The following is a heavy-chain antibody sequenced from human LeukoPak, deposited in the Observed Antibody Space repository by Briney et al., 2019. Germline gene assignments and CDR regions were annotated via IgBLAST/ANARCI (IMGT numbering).Heavy chain of an antibody. CDR2: ISAYDGNT. Sequence: ASVKVSCKASGYTFTSYGISWVRQAPGQGLEWMGWISAYDGNTNYAQKLQGRVTMTTDTSTSTAYMELRSLRSDDTAVYYCARALRGYSGSSFDYWGQGTLVTVSS. D-gene: IGHD1-26*01. CDR3: ARALRGYSGSSFDY. J-gene: IGHJ4*02. CDR1: GYTFTSYG. V-gene: IGHV1-18*01.